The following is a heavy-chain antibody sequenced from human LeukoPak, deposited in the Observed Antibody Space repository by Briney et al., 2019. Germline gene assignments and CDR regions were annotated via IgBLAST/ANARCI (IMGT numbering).Heavy chain of an antibody. CDR3: ASFMKAMVYVVYDAFGI. CDR1: GYAFTGYY. Sequence: ASVTVSCKASGYAFTGYYMHWVRQAPGQGLEWMGWINPNSGGTNYAQKFQGRVTMTRDTSISTAYMELSRLRSDDTAVYYCASFMKAMVYVVYDAFGIWGQGTMVAVSS. V-gene: IGHV1-2*02. CDR2: INPNSGGT. D-gene: IGHD5-18*01. J-gene: IGHJ3*02.